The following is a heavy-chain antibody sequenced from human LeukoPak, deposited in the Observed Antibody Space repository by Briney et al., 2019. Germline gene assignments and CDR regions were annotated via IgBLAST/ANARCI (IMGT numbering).Heavy chain of an antibody. D-gene: IGHD3-3*01. CDR1: GGSISSSSYY. V-gene: IGHV4-39*01. CDR2: IYYSGST. J-gene: IGHJ5*02. Sequence: SETLSLTCTVSGGSISSSSYYWGWIRQPPGKGLEWIGCIYYSGSTYYNPSLKSRVTISVDTSKNQFSLKLSSVTAADTAVYYCARRLGVVINNWFDPWGQGTLVTVSS. CDR3: ARRLGVVINNWFDP.